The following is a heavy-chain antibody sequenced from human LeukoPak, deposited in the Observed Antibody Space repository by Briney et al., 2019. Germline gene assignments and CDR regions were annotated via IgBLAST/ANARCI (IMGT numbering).Heavy chain of an antibody. J-gene: IGHJ5*02. CDR2: ISSGGTT. CDR1: GFSVSINY. Sequence: GGSLRLSCAASGFSVSINYMSWVRQAPGKGLEWVSVISSGGTTYYADSVKGRFTISRDNAKNSLYLQMNSLRAEDTAVYYCAGQSRLGYCSGGSCYSQPFDPWGQGTLVTVSS. CDR3: AGQSRLGYCSGGSCYSQPFDP. D-gene: IGHD2-15*01. V-gene: IGHV3-66*04.